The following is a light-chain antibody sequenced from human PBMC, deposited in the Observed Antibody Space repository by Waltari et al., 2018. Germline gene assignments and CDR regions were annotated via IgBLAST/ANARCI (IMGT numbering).Light chain of an antibody. V-gene: IGKV3-20*01. CDR2: GAS. CDR1: QSVRGS. CDR3: QHYVRLPAT. J-gene: IGKJ1*01. Sequence: EIVLTQSPGTLSLSPGDRATISCRASQSVRGSLAWYQQKAGQAPRLLIYGASSRATGIPDRFSGSGSGTDFSLTISRLEPEDFAVYYCQHYVRLPATFGQGTKVEI.